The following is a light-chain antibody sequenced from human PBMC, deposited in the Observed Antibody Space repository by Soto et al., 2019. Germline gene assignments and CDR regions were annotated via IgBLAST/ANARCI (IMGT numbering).Light chain of an antibody. J-gene: IGKJ1*01. CDR1: QSISSW. CDR2: RAS. CDR3: QQYDRASWT. Sequence: DIQMTQSPSTLSASVGDRVIITCLPSQSISSWLAWYQQKPGKAPDLLIYRASTLKTGIPSRFSGSGAGTEFTLTISNLQPDDFATYYCQQYDRASWTFGPGTKVEI. V-gene: IGKV1-5*03.